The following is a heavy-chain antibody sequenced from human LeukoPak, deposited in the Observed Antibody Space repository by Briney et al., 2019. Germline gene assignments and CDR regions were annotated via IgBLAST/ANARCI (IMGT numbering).Heavy chain of an antibody. V-gene: IGHV1-18*01. Sequence: ASVKVSCKPSGSTFNNYGITWVRQAPGQGLEWMGWISAYNGDKNYAQKLQGRVTMTTDTSTRTAYMELRSLSSDDTAVYYCARASASPTNSNSYYFETTKKNAFDIWGQGTMVTVSS. CDR1: GSTFNNYG. D-gene: IGHD3-22*01. CDR2: ISAYNGDK. CDR3: ARASASPTNSNSYYFETTKKNAFDI. J-gene: IGHJ3*02.